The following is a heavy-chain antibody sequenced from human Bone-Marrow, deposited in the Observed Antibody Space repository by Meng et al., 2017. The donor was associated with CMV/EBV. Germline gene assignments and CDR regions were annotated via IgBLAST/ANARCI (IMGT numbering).Heavy chain of an antibody. CDR1: GGSVSSGSYY. V-gene: IGHV4-61*01. D-gene: IGHD7-27*01. J-gene: IGHJ6*02. Sequence: GSLRLSCTVSGGSVSSGSYYWSWIRQPPGKGLEWIGYIYYSGSTNYNPSLKSRVTISVDTSKNQFSLKLSSVTAADTAVYYCARGHGKKLGLYYYYYYGMDVWGQGTTVTVSS. CDR3: ARGHGKKLGLYYYYYYGMDV. CDR2: IYYSGST.